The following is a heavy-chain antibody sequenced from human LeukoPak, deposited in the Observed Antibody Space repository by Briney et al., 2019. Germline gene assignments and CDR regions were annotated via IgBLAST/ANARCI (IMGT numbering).Heavy chain of an antibody. J-gene: IGHJ6*02. CDR2: IYSGGST. CDR1: GFTVNSNY. D-gene: IGHD2-8*01. V-gene: IGHV3-53*01. CDR3: AREAVSDIVLMGPSNYYYYYGMDV. Sequence: GGSLRLSCAASGFTVNSNYISWVRQAPGKGLEWVSVIYSGGSTYYADSVKGRFTISRDNSKNTLYLQMNSLRAEDTAVYYCAREAVSDIVLMGPSNYYYYYGMDVWGQGTTVTVSS.